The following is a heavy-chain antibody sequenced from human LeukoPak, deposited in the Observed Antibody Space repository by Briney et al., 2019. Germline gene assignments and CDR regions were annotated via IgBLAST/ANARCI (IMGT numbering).Heavy chain of an antibody. V-gene: IGHV4-61*02. Sequence: SQTLSLTCTVSGGSISSGSYYWSWIRQPAGKGLEWIGRIYTSGSTNYNPSLKSRVTISVDTSKNQFSLKLSSVTAADTAVYYCARDLGLYCSSPSCYRYNGLAPGGQETLVTVSS. CDR2: IYTSGST. CDR1: GGSISSGSYY. J-gene: IGHJ4*02. D-gene: IGHD2-2*02. CDR3: ARDLGLYCSSPSCYRYNGLAP.